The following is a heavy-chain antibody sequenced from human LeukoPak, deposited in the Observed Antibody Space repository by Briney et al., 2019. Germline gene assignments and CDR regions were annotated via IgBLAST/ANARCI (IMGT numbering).Heavy chain of an antibody. J-gene: IGHJ6*02. CDR2: ISSSSSYI. CDR3: ARAPGGYYYDSSGYYYRDYYYGMDV. V-gene: IGHV3-21*01. Sequence: GGSLRLSCAASGFTFSSYSMNWVRQAPGKGLEWVSSISSSSSYIYYADSVKGRFTISRGNAKNSLYLQMNSLRAEDTAVYYCARAPGGYYYDSSGYYYRDYYYGMDVWGQGTTVTVSS. D-gene: IGHD3-22*01. CDR1: GFTFSSYS.